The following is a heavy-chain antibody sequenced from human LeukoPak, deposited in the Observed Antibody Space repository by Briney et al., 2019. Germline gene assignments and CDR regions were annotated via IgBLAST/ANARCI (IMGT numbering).Heavy chain of an antibody. Sequence: ASVKISCKVSGYTFTDYYMHWVQQAPGKGLEWTGLVDPEDGETIYAEKFQGRVTITADTSTDTAYMELSSLRSEDTAVYYCATAMVTDANFDYWGQGTLVTVSS. CDR3: ATAMVTDANFDY. J-gene: IGHJ4*02. CDR2: VDPEDGET. V-gene: IGHV1-69-2*01. D-gene: IGHD5-18*01. CDR1: GYTFTDYY.